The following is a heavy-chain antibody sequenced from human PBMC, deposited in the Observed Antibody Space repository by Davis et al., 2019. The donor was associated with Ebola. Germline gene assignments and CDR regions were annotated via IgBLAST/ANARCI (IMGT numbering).Heavy chain of an antibody. J-gene: IGHJ4*02. Sequence: PGGSLRLSCAASGFTFDDYAMHXXXXXXGKGLGWVSGICWNSGSIGYADSVKGRFTISRDNAKNSLYLQMNSLRAEDTALYYCAKDMVTAAGILDYWGQGTLVTVSS. CDR1: GFTFDDYA. V-gene: IGHV3-9*01. D-gene: IGHD6-13*01. CDR3: AKDMVTAAGILDY. CDR2: ICWNSGSI.